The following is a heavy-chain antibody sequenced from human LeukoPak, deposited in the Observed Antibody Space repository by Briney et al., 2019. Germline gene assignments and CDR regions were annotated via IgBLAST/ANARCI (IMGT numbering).Heavy chain of an antibody. J-gene: IGHJ4*02. CDR2: SSYDGRKE. D-gene: IGHD6-13*01. V-gene: IGHV3-30*18. Sequence: GGSLRLSCAASGFTFSSYGMHWVRQTPDNGLEWLAFSSYDGRKEYYADSVEGRFTISRDNAKNTLYLQMDSLRASDTALFYCAKGRSRFDSTWYYFDSWGQGALVTVSS. CDR1: GFTFSSYG. CDR3: AKGRSRFDSTWYYFDS.